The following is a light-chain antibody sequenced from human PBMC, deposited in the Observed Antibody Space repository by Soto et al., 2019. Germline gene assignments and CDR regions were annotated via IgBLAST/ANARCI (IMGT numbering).Light chain of an antibody. V-gene: IGLV1-44*01. CDR1: SSNIGTNA. CDR3: AAWDDSLSGHVV. J-gene: IGLJ2*01. Sequence: QSVLTQPPSASGTPGQRVTISCSGGSSNIGTNAVNWYQQLPGTAPKLLIYSDNQRPSGVPDRFSASKSGTSASLAISGLHSEDEADYYCAAWDDSLSGHVVFGGGTQLTVL. CDR2: SDN.